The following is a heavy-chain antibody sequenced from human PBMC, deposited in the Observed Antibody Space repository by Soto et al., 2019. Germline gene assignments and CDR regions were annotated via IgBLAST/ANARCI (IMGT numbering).Heavy chain of an antibody. V-gene: IGHV4-31*03. CDR3: ARGSYYDSSGYYGP. D-gene: IGHD3-22*01. CDR1: GGTISSGGYY. J-gene: IGHJ4*02. CDR2: IYYSGST. Sequence: SETVSLTCTVSGGTISSGGYYWSWILHNQGKGLEWIGYIYYSGSTYYNPSLKSRVTISVDTSKNQFSLKLSSVTAADTAVYYCARGSYYDSSGYYGPWGQGTLVTVSS.